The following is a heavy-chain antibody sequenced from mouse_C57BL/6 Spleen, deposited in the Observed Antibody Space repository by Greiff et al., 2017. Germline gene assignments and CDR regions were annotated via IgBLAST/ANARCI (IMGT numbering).Heavy chain of an antibody. CDR3: ARRGNYCGSYYFDY. CDR1: GFTFSDYG. V-gene: IGHV5-17*01. Sequence: EVQLVESGGGLVKPGGSLKLSCAASGFTFSDYGMHWVRQAPEKGLEWVAYISSGSSTIYYADTVKGRFTITRDNAKNTLFLQMTSLRSEDTAMYYCARRGNYCGSYYFDYWGQGTTLTVSS. CDR2: ISSGSSTI. D-gene: IGHD1-1*01. J-gene: IGHJ2*01.